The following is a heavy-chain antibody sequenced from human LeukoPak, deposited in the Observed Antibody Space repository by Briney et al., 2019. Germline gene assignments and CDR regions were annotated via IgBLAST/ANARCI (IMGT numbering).Heavy chain of an antibody. J-gene: IGHJ4*02. D-gene: IGHD5-24*01. CDR2: ISYDGSKR. CDR3: AKSGYNRFDY. Sequence: GGSLRLSCAASGFTFSSYGMHWVRQAPGKGLEWVAVISYDGSKRYYADSVKGRFTISRDNPKNTVYLQMNSLRAEDTAVYYCAKSGYNRFDYWGQGTLVTVSS. CDR1: GFTFSSYG. V-gene: IGHV3-30*18.